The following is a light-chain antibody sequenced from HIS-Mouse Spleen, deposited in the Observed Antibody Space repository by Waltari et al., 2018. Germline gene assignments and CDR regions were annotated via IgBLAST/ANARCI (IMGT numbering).Light chain of an antibody. CDR1: SRDVGRYNY. V-gene: IGLV2-14*03. CDR2: DVS. J-gene: IGLJ3*02. Sequence: QSALTQPASVSGSPGQSITISCTGTSRDVGRYNYVPWYQQHPGKAPKLMIYDVSNRPSGVSNRFSGSKSGNTASLTISGLQAEDEADYYCSSYTSSSTWVFGGGTKLTVL. CDR3: SSYTSSSTWV.